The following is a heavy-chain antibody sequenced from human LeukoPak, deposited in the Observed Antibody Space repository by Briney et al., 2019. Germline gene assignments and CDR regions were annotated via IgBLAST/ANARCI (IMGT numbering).Heavy chain of an antibody. Sequence: SVKVSCKASGGTFNSYAISWVRQAPGQGLEWMGGIIPIFGTANYAQKFQGRVTITTDESTSTAYMELSSLRSEDTAVYYCARGGYSSPPFDYWGQGTLVTVSS. J-gene: IGHJ4*02. CDR3: ARGGYSSPPFDY. CDR1: GGTFNSYA. CDR2: IIPIFGTA. V-gene: IGHV1-69*05. D-gene: IGHD6-13*01.